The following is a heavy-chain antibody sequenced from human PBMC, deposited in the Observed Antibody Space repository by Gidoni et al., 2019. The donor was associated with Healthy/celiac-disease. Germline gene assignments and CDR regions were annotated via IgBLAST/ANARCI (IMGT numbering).Heavy chain of an antibody. CDR1: GGTFSSYA. CDR2: IIPIFGTA. D-gene: IGHD5-18*01. CDR3: ARQAAEFGYSYGYFDY. Sequence: QVQLVQSGAAVKKPGSSVKVSCKASGGTFSSYAISWVRQAPGQGLEWMGGIIPIFGTANYAQKFQGRVTITADESTSTAYMELSSLRSEDTAVYYCARQAAEFGYSYGYFDYWGQGTLVTVSS. V-gene: IGHV1-69*01. J-gene: IGHJ4*02.